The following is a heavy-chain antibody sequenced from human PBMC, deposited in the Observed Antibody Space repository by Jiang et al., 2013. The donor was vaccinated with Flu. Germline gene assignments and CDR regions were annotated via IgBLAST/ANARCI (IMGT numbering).Heavy chain of an antibody. CDR3: DENNCSSTKYYAGPTLNT. D-gene: IGHD2-2*01. V-gene: IGHV1-69*01. CDR2: IIPIFGTT. Sequence: GAEVKKPGSSVKVSCKASGGTFSSYAISWVRQAPGQGLEWMGGIIPIFGTTNYAQKFQGRVTITADESTSTAYMELSSLRSEDTAVYYCDENNCSSTKYYAGPTLNTWGHGNPGHRLL. CDR1: GGTFSSYA. J-gene: IGHJ4*02.